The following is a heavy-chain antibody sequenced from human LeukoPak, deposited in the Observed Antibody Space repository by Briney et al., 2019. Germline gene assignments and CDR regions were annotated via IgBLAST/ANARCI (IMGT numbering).Heavy chain of an antibody. Sequence: GGSLRLSCAASGFTFSSYAMHWVRQAPGKGLEGVAVISYDGSNKYYADSVKGRFTISRDNSKNTLYLQMNSLRAEDTAVDYCARDPGYCSSTSCLTHPAYYYGMDVWGQGTTVTVSS. J-gene: IGHJ6*02. CDR1: GFTFSSYA. D-gene: IGHD2-2*01. CDR3: ARDPGYCSSTSCLTHPAYYYGMDV. V-gene: IGHV3-30-3*01. CDR2: ISYDGSNK.